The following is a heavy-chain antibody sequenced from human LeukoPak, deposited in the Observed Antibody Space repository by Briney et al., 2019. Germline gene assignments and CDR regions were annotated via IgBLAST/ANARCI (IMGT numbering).Heavy chain of an antibody. CDR1: GGSISSSNW. V-gene: IGHV4-4*02. D-gene: IGHD3-10*01. CDR2: IYHSGST. Sequence: SGTLSLTCAVSGGSISSSNWWSWVRQPPGKGLEWIGEIYHSGSTNYNPSLKSRVTISVDTSKNQFSLKLSSVTAADTAVYYCARRMVVDSGRNYYYYGMDVWGKGTTVTVSS. CDR3: ARRMVVDSGRNYYYYGMDV. J-gene: IGHJ6*04.